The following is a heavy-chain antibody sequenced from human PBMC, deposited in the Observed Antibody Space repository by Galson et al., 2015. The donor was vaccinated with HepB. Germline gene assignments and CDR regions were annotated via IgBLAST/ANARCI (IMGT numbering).Heavy chain of an antibody. J-gene: IGHJ4*02. V-gene: IGHV1-2*04. Sequence: SVKVSCKASGYTFTGYYMHWVRQAPGQGLEWMGWINPNSGGTNYAQKFQGWVTMTRDTSISTAYMELSRLRSDDTAVYYCARGPWDSSSSPTDYWGQGTLVTVSS. D-gene: IGHD6-6*01. CDR2: INPNSGGT. CDR3: ARGPWDSSSSPTDY. CDR1: GYTFTGYY.